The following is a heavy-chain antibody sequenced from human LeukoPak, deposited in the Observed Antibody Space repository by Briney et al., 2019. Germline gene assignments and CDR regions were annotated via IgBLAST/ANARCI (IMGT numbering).Heavy chain of an antibody. CDR1: GSTFSSYE. V-gene: IGHV3-48*03. CDR2: ISSSGSTI. CDR3: ARGYSYVDY. Sequence: GGSLRLSCAASGSTFSSYEMNWVRQAPGKGLEWVSYISSSGSTIYYADSVKGRFTISRDNAKNSLYLQMNSLRAEDTAVYYCARGYSYVDYWGQGTLVTVSS. D-gene: IGHD5-18*01. J-gene: IGHJ4*02.